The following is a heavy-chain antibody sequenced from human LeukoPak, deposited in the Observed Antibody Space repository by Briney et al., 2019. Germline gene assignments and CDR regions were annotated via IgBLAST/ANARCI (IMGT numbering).Heavy chain of an antibody. D-gene: IGHD4-17*01. CDR1: KFTFSNYW. V-gene: IGHV3-7*01. Sequence: GGSLRLSCAASKFTFSNYWMSWVRQAPGKGLEWVANIKEDGSSKNYVDSVKGRFTISRDNAKNSLYLQMNSLRPEDTAVYYCAKGGASVTRYVDYWGQGTLVTVSS. CDR3: AKGGASVTRYVDY. J-gene: IGHJ4*02. CDR2: IKEDGSSK.